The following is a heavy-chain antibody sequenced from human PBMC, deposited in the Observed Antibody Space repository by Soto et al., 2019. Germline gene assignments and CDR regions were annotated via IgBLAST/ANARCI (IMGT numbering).Heavy chain of an antibody. CDR1: GFIFRNYN. J-gene: IGHJ4*02. Sequence: EVQLLESGGGLVQPGGSLRLSCSASGFIFRNYNMHWVRQAPGKGLEYVSGISSNGGSTFYADSVKGRFSISRDNSKNTLHLQMGSLRPEVMGTYYCARADYGTFDNWGQGTLVAVSS. CDR2: ISSNGGST. V-gene: IGHV3-64*07. D-gene: IGHD4-17*01. CDR3: ARADYGTFDN.